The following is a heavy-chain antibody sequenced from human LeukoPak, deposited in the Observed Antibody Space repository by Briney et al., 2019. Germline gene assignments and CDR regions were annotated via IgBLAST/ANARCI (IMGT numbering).Heavy chain of an antibody. Sequence: PGGSPRLSCAASGFTFSDYDMSWIRQAPGKGLEWVSDISGDDQDKYYADSVKGRFTISRDNAKNSLYLQVKSLRADDTAVYYCARRAHYCSSTVCGYANLDYWGQGTLVTVSS. CDR1: GFTFSDYD. V-gene: IGHV3-11*01. J-gene: IGHJ4*02. CDR2: ISGDDQDK. D-gene: IGHD2-2*01. CDR3: ARRAHYCSSTVCGYANLDY.